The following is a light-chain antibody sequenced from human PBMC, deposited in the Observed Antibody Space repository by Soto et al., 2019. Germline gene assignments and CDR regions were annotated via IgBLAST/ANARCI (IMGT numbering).Light chain of an antibody. CDR1: QDIINY. CDR2: DAS. V-gene: IGKV1-33*01. J-gene: IGKJ1*01. CDR3: QQYDNLPLT. Sequence: DIQMNHSTSSLSASVGDRVTITCQASQDIINYLNWYQQKPGKAPKLLIYDASNLETGVPSRFSGSGSGTDFTFTISSLQPEDIATYYCQQYDNLPLTFGQGTKVEIK.